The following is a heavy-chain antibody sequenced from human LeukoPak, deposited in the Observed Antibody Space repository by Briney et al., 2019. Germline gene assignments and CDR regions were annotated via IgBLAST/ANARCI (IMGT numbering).Heavy chain of an antibody. Sequence: GGSLRLSCAASGFTFSSYAMHWVRQAPGKGLEWVAVISYHGGNKYYADSVKGRFTISRDNSENTLYLQMNSLRTEDTAVFYCARDESGGGWYPDSWGQGTLVTASS. CDR1: GFTFSSYA. D-gene: IGHD6-19*01. CDR2: ISYHGGNK. V-gene: IGHV3-30-3*01. CDR3: ARDESGGGWYPDS. J-gene: IGHJ4*02.